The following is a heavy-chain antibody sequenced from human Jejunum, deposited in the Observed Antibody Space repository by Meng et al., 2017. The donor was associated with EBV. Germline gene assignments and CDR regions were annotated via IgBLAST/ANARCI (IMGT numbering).Heavy chain of an antibody. V-gene: IGHV4-34*12. J-gene: IGHJ4*02. CDR1: GGSFNYYY. CDR2: IIHSGST. D-gene: IGHD6-19*01. Sequence: QWQHLPWVSGLLKSPETLSLPCAGYGGSFNYYYWPWIRQPPGQGLEWIGEIIHSGSTNYAPSLKSRVTISVDRSKNQFSLKLTSVTAADTAVYYCARKAVPGTFARPKFDYWGQGTLVTVSS. CDR3: ARKAVPGTFARPKFDY.